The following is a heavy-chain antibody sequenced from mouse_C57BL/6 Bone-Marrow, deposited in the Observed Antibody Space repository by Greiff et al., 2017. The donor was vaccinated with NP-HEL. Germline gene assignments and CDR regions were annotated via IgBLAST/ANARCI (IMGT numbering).Heavy chain of an antibody. CDR3: ARGGPYYYGSSRDWFAY. J-gene: IGHJ3*01. CDR1: GYSITSGYD. CDR2: ISYSGST. D-gene: IGHD1-1*01. Sequence: DVKLQESGPGMVKPSQSLPLTCTVTGYSITSGYDWHWIRHFPGNKLEWMGYISYSGSTNYNPSLKSRISITHDTSKNHFFLKLNSVTTEDTATYYCARGGPYYYGSSRDWFAYWGQGTLVTVSA. V-gene: IGHV3-1*01.